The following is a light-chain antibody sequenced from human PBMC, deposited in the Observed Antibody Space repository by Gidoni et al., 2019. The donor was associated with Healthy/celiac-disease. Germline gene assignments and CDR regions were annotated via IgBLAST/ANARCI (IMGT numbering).Light chain of an antibody. CDR1: QSVLYSSNNKNY. J-gene: IGKJ4*01. CDR2: WAS. Sequence: DIVMNQSPDSLAVSLGERATIHCKSSQSVLYSSNNKNYLAWYQQKPGQPPRLLIYWASTRESGVPDRFSGSGSGTDFTLTISSLQAEDVAVYYCQQYYNTPRTFGGGTKVEIK. CDR3: QQYYNTPRT. V-gene: IGKV4-1*01.